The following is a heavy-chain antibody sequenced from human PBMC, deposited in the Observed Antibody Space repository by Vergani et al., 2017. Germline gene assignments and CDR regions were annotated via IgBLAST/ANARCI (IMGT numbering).Heavy chain of an antibody. V-gene: IGHV4-30-4*08. CDR2: IYYSGST. Sequence: QVQLQDSGPGLVKPSQTLSLTCTVSGGSISSGDYYWSWIRQPPGKGLEWIGYIYYSGSTYYNPSLKSRVTISVDTSKNQFSLKLSSVTAADTAVYYCARVRIAAAGTQYYYYGMNVWGQGTTVTVSS. D-gene: IGHD6-13*01. CDR3: ARVRIAAAGTQYYYYGMNV. J-gene: IGHJ6*02. CDR1: GGSISSGDYY.